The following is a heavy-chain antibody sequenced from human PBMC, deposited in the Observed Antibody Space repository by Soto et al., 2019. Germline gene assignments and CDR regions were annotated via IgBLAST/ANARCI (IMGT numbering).Heavy chain of an antibody. CDR3: ARGSLVYDS. V-gene: IGHV4-59*01. CDR1: GDSLNNNW. CDR2: IYYKGDT. Sequence: QVQLQEAGPRLVKHSETLLLTCSVSGDSLNNNWWTWIRQAPGTGPELVGDIYYKGDTRYNPSLESRVTISLDPPKNQFSLHLRSVTGADTAVYFCARGSLVYDSWGQGILVTVSS. D-gene: IGHD3-16*01. J-gene: IGHJ4*02.